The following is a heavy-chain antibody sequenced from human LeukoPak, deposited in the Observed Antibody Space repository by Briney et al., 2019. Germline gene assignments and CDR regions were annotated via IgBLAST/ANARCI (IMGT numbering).Heavy chain of an antibody. Sequence: GSLRLSCAASGFNFSGLWMHWVRPGSERGLEFVFRIDNDGHGILYADSVKGRFTTSRDNAKNTLYLQMNSLRFEDTAVYYCATGGGWVPSFGVVTHIDVWGKGTTVTVSS. CDR3: ATGGGWVPSFGVVTHIDV. CDR1: GFNFSGLW. V-gene: IGHV3-74*03. D-gene: IGHD3-3*01. J-gene: IGHJ6*03. CDR2: IDNDGHGI.